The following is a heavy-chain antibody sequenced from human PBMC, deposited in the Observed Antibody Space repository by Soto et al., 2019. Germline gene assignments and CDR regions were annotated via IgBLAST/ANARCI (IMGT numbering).Heavy chain of an antibody. J-gene: IGHJ4*02. D-gene: IGHD3-9*01. CDR3: ARGLTYYDILTGYYNGPSFDY. CDR2: INHSGST. CDR1: GGSFSGYY. V-gene: IGHV4-34*01. Sequence: SETVSLTCAVYGGSFSGYYWSWIRQPPGKGLEWIGEINHSGSTNYNPSLKSRVTISVDTSKNQFSLKLSSVTAADTAVYYCARGLTYYDILTGYYNGPSFDYWGQGTLVTVSS.